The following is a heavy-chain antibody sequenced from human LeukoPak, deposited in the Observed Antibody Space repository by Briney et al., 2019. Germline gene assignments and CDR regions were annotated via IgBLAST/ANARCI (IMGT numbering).Heavy chain of an antibody. D-gene: IGHD6-13*01. CDR1: GYTFTSYA. V-gene: IGHV1-2*02. Sequence: GASVKVSCKASGYTFTSYAMNWVRQAPGQGLEWVGWINPNSGGTNYAQKFQGRVTMTRDTSISTAYMELSRLRSDDTAVYYCARAANRIAAAAAHLVIGYWDQGTLVTVSS. CDR2: INPNSGGT. CDR3: ARAANRIAAAAAHLVIGY. J-gene: IGHJ4*02.